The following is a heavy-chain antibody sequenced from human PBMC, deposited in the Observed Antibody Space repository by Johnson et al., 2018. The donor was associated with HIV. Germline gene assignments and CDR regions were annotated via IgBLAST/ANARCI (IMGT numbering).Heavy chain of an antibody. CDR2: INWDGDST. Sequence: VQLVESGGGLVKPGGSLRLSCAASGFTFINAWMSWVRQAPGKGLVWVSRINWDGDSTNYADSVKGRFTISRDNSKNTLYLQMNSLRAEDTAVYYCARVAGYGDYGDAFDIWGQGTVVTVSS. CDR1: GFTFINAW. CDR3: ARVAGYGDYGDAFDI. J-gene: IGHJ3*02. V-gene: IGHV3-66*01. D-gene: IGHD4-17*01.